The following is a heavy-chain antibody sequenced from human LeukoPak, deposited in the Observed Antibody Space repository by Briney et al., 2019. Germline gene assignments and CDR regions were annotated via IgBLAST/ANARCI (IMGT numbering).Heavy chain of an antibody. CDR2: HYPGDSDT. CDR3: ARYGRAGTYSHGFDM. D-gene: IGHD3-10*01. V-gene: IGHV5-51*01. J-gene: IGHJ3*02. Sequence: GESLKTPRQGLEDPLRSHWIDRGRQIPGKGLEWMGIHYPGDSDTRYSPAFEGRATISVDRSINTAYLQWSSLRASDTAMYYCARYGRAGTYSHGFDMWGQGTMVTVSS. CDR1: EDPLRSHW.